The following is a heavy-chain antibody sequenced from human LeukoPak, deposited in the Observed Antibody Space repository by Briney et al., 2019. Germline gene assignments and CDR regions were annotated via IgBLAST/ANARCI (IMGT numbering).Heavy chain of an antibody. CDR1: GFTFSNAW. CDR2: IKSKTDGGTT. V-gene: IGHV3-15*01. J-gene: IGHJ4*02. Sequence: GGSLRLSCAASGFTFSNAWMSWVRQAPGKGLEWVGRIKSKTDGGTTDYAAPVKGRFTISRDDSKNTLYLQMNSLKTEDTAVYYCTTVWVPHIVVVTAIHINYFDYWGQGTLVTVSS. D-gene: IGHD2-21*02. CDR3: TTVWVPHIVVVTAIHINYFDY.